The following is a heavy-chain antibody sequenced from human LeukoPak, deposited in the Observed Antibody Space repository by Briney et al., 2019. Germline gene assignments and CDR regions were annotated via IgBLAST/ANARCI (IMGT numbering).Heavy chain of an antibody. CDR3: ARRGGQLTFGY. V-gene: IGHV3-7*01. Sequence: GGSLRLSCAASGFTFSSYTMNWVRQAPGKGLEWVANIKQDGSENYYVDSVKGRFTISRDNAKNSLYLQMNSLRAEDTAVYYCARRGGQLTFGYWGQGTLVTVSA. CDR1: GFTFSSYT. D-gene: IGHD1-1*01. J-gene: IGHJ4*02. CDR2: IKQDGSEN.